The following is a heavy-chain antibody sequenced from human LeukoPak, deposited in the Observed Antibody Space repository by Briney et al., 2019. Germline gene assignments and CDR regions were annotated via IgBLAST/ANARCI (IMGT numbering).Heavy chain of an antibody. D-gene: IGHD3-3*01. CDR3: ARDRGKPPYYDFWSGLGLV. CDR2: IYSGGST. Sequence: GGSLRLSCAASGFTVSSNYMSWVRQAPGKGLEWVSVIYSGGSTYYADSVKGRFTISRDNSKNTLYLQMNSLRAEDTAVYYCARDRGKPPYYDFWSGLGLVWGQGTTVTVSS. J-gene: IGHJ6*02. V-gene: IGHV3-66*01. CDR1: GFTVSSNY.